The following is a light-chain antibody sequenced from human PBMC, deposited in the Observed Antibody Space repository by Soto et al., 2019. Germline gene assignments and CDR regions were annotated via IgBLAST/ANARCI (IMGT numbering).Light chain of an antibody. Sequence: DIQLTQSPSSLSASVGDRVTITCRASQAISSYLAWYQQKPGKVPELLIYATSTLQSGAPSRFSGSGYGTDFTLNISSLQPEDVATYYCHKYNHAPTFGGGTKVEIK. V-gene: IGKV1-27*01. J-gene: IGKJ4*01. CDR1: QAISSY. CDR2: ATS. CDR3: HKYNHAPT.